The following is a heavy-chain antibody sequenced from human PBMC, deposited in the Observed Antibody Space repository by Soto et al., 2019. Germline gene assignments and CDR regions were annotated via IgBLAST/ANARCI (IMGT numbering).Heavy chain of an antibody. CDR1: GFTFSGSA. CDR2: IKSNYNNYAT. J-gene: IGHJ5*02. CDR3: TRHVILGPTDWFDP. D-gene: IGHD1-26*01. V-gene: IGHV3-73*02. Sequence: EVQLVESGGGLVQPGGSLKLSCAASGFTFSGSAIHWVRQASGKGLEWVGRIKSNYNNYATAYAASMKGRFTISRDDSKNTAYLQMKSLKIEDTAVYFCTRHVILGPTDWFDPWGQGTLVTVSS.